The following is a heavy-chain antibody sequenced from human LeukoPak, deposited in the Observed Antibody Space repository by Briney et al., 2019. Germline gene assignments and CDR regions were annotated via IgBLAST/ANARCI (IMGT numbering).Heavy chain of an antibody. D-gene: IGHD2-8*01. CDR2: ISSSSSYI. J-gene: IGHJ5*02. CDR3: ARDRVAWYAVNWFDP. CDR1: GLTFSSYS. V-gene: IGHV3-21*01. Sequence: GGSLSLSCAASGLTFSSYSMNWVRQAPGKGLEWVSSISSSSSYIFYADSVTGRFTIARANAKNSLYLQMNSLGAADTAVYYCARDRVAWYAVNWFDPWGQGTLVTVSS.